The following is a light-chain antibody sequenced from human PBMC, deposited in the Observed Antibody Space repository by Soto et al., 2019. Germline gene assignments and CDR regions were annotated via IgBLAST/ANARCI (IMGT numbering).Light chain of an antibody. J-gene: IGLJ2*01. CDR1: SSDVGSYNL. CDR3: CSYAGSSTVV. V-gene: IGLV2-23*01. Sequence: QSVLTQPASVSGSPGQSITISCTGTSSDVGSYNLVSWFQQHPGKVPKLMIYEGNKRPSGVSNRFSGSKSGTTASLTISGLKTEDEADYYCCSYAGSSTVVFGGGTKLTVL. CDR2: EGN.